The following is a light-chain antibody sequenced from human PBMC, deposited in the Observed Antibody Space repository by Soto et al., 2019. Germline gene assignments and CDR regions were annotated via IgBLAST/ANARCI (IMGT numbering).Light chain of an antibody. Sequence: DIQMTQSPSTLSASVGDRVTITCRASQSISNWLAWHQQKPGKAPKLLIYDASSLESGVPSRFSGSGSGTEFTLTISSLQPDDFATYYCQQYTSYSWTFGQGTKADVK. V-gene: IGKV1-5*01. CDR1: QSISNW. CDR3: QQYTSYSWT. CDR2: DAS. J-gene: IGKJ1*01.